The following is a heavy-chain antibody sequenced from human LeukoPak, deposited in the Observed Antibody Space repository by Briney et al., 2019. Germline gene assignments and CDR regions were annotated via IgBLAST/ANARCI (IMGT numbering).Heavy chain of an antibody. CDR2: ISYDGSNK. V-gene: IGHV3-30*18. J-gene: IGHJ4*02. CDR1: GYTFTGYY. Sequence: SCKASGYTFTGYYMHWVRQAPGKGLEWVAVISYDGSNKYYADSVKGRFTISRDNSKNTLYLQMNSLRAEDTAVYYCAKISGSYDGFWGQGTLVTVSS. D-gene: IGHD1-26*01. CDR3: AKISGSYDGF.